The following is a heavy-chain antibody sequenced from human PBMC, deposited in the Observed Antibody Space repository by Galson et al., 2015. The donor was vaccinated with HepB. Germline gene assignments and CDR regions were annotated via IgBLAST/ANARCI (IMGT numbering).Heavy chain of an antibody. CDR1: GYTFTSYG. CDR3: ARDLFGVEPDSGSYFKGYQGDRHFDY. J-gene: IGHJ4*02. CDR2: ISAYNGNT. D-gene: IGHD1-26*01. Sequence: SVKVSCKASGYTFTSYGISWVRQAPGQGLEWMGWISAYNGNTNYAQKLQGRVTMTTDTSTSTAYMELRSLRSDDTAVYYCARDLFGVEPDSGSYFKGYQGDRHFDYWGQGTLVTVSS. V-gene: IGHV1-18*01.